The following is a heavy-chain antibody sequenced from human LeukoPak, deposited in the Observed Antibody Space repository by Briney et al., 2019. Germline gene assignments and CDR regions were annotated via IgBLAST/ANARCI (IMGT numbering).Heavy chain of an antibody. CDR3: ARRAGDYSHPYDY. J-gene: IGHJ4*02. V-gene: IGHV3-74*01. Sequence: PGGSLRLSCAASGFTFSDYWMHWVRHAPGKGLVWVSRISSDGSRLTYADSVKGRFTISRDNSKNTLYLQMNSLRAEDTAVYYCARRAGDYSHPYDYWGQGTLVTVSS. CDR2: ISSDGSRL. D-gene: IGHD3-22*01. CDR1: GFTFSDYW.